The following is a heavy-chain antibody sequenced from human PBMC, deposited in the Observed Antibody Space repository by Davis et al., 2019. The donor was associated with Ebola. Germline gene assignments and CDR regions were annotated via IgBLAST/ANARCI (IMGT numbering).Heavy chain of an antibody. CDR2: INPISGDT. CDR3: ARDLSYSYYYHYYGMDV. Sequence: ASVKVSCKVSGYTLTDYQMHWVRQAPGQGLEWMGGINPISGDTNYAEKFQGRVTMTRDTSISTVYMELSRLRSEDTAVYYCARDLSYSYYYHYYGMDVWGKGTTVTVSS. CDR1: GYTLTDYQ. V-gene: IGHV1-2*02. D-gene: IGHD3-10*01. J-gene: IGHJ6*04.